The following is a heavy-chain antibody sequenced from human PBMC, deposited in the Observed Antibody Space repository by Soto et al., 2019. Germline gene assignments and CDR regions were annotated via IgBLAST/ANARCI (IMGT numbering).Heavy chain of an antibody. J-gene: IGHJ6*02. CDR1: GGSISSGDYY. CDR2: IYYSGST. V-gene: IGHV4-30-4*01. CDR3: ASRSYGGYVSRGMDV. D-gene: IGHD5-12*01. Sequence: SETLSLTCTVSGGSISSGDYYWSWIRQPPGKGLEWIGYIYYSGSTYYNPSLKSRVTISVDTSKNQFSLKLSSVTAADTAVYYCASRSYGGYVSRGMDVWGQGTTVTVSS.